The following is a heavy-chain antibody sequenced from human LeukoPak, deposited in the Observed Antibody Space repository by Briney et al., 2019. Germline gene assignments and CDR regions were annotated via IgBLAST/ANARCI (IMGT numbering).Heavy chain of an antibody. D-gene: IGHD3-9*01. CDR2: ISTYNGNT. CDR1: GYTFTSYG. J-gene: IGHJ4*02. Sequence: GASVKVSCKASGYTFTSYGISWVRQAPGQGLEWMGWISTYNGNTNYAQKLQGRVTMTTDTSTSTAYMELRSLRSDDTAVYYCAKAERGYDFFTGYSKYYFDYWGQGTLVIVSS. CDR3: AKAERGYDFFTGYSKYYFDY. V-gene: IGHV1-18*01.